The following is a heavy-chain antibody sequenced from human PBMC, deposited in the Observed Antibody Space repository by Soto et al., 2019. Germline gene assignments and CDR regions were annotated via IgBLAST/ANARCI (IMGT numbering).Heavy chain of an antibody. CDR3: AGPGYSGYDHYYYYYGMDV. V-gene: IGHV3-53*01. J-gene: IGHJ6*02. CDR1: GFTVSSNY. Sequence: GGSLRLSCAASGFTVSSNYMSWVRQAPGKGLEWVSVIYSGGSTYYADSVKGRFTISRDNSKNTLYPQMNSLRAEDTAVYYCAGPGYSGYDHYYYYYGMDVWGQGTTVTVSS. D-gene: IGHD5-12*01. CDR2: IYSGGST.